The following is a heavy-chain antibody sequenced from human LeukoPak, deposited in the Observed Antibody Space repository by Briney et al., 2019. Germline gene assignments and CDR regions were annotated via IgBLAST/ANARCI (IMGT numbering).Heavy chain of an antibody. CDR2: IRHDGTDQ. J-gene: IGHJ5*02. Sequence: GGSLRLSCVGSGFTLSVHWVRQVPGKGLEWLTFIRHDGTDQHYADSVRGRFTISRDNSKNTVYLQMNSLRPEDTALYYCAKDGNWASVSWGQGTLVTVSS. CDR1: GFTLS. D-gene: IGHD7-27*01. CDR3: AKDGNWASVS. V-gene: IGHV3-30*02.